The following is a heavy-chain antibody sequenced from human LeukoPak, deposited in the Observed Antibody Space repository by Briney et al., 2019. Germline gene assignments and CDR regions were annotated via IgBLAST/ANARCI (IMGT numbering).Heavy chain of an antibody. J-gene: IGHJ4*02. Sequence: SVKVSCKASGGTFSSYAISWVRQAPGQGLEWMGGIIPIFGTANYAQKFQGRVTITADKSTSTAYMELSSLRSEDTAVYYCARDLGQGYSSGWTFGYWGQGTLVTVSS. CDR2: IIPIFGTA. D-gene: IGHD6-19*01. V-gene: IGHV1-69*06. CDR3: ARDLGQGYSSGWTFGY. CDR1: GGTFSSYA.